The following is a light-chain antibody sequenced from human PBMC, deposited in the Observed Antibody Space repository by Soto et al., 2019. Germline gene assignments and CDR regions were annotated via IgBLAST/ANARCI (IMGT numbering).Light chain of an antibody. V-gene: IGKV1-27*01. Sequence: DIQMTQSPSSLSASVGDRVTITCRASQVISSFLAWYQQKPGKVPKLLIYTASTLQSGVPSRFSGSGSGTDFTLTISSLQPEDVATYYCQKYNSATRTFGQGTKVDIK. J-gene: IGKJ1*01. CDR1: QVISSF. CDR2: TAS. CDR3: QKYNSATRT.